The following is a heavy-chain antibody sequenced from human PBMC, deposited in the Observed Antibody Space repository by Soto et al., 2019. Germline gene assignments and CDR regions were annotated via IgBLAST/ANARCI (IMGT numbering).Heavy chain of an antibody. Sequence: PSETLSLTCTVSGGSISNYYWSWIRQPPGKGLEWIGYIFHSGNTNYNPSLKSRVTISVDTSKNRFSLKLSSVTAADTAVYYCARKSSPSDYWGQGTLVTVSS. CDR2: IFHSGNT. V-gene: IGHV4-59*01. CDR3: ARKSSPSDY. J-gene: IGHJ4*02. CDR1: GGSISNYY. D-gene: IGHD1-26*01.